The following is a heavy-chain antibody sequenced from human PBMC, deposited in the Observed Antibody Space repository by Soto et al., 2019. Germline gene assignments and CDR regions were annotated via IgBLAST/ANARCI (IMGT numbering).Heavy chain of an antibody. J-gene: IGHJ5*02. CDR2: INPSGVST. CDR3: ARENWFDP. CDR1: GYRFTSYY. Sequence: QVQLVQSGAEVKKPGASVKVSCKASGYRFTSYYIHWVRQAPGQGLEWMGVINPSGVSTTYAQEFQDRVTMTRDTSTSTVYMELRGLRSEDTAVYYCARENWFDPWGQGTLVTVSS. V-gene: IGHV1-46*01.